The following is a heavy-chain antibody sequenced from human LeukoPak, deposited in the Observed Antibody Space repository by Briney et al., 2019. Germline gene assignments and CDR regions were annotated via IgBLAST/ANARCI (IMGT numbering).Heavy chain of an antibody. CDR1: GFTFSSYA. CDR3: AAAYSSSSTPWWFDP. Sequence: GGSLRLSCAASGFTFSSYAMSWVRQAPGKGLEWVSAISGSGSSTYYADSVKGRFTISRDNSKNTLYLQMNSLRAEDTAVYYCAAAYSSSSTPWWFDPWGQGTLVTVSS. D-gene: IGHD6-6*01. V-gene: IGHV3-23*01. J-gene: IGHJ5*02. CDR2: ISGSGSST.